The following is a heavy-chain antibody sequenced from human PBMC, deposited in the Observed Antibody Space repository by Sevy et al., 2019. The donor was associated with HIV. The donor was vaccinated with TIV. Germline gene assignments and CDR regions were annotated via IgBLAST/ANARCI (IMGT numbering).Heavy chain of an antibody. Sequence: GGSLRLSCAASGFTFSSYAMSWVRQAPGKGLEWVSAISGSGGSTYYADSVEGRFTISRDNSKNTLYLQMNSLRAEDTAVYYCAKAISLGRGFDYWGQGTLVTVSS. CDR2: ISGSGGST. CDR1: GFTFSSYA. D-gene: IGHD1-20*01. CDR3: AKAISLGRGFDY. V-gene: IGHV3-23*01. J-gene: IGHJ4*02.